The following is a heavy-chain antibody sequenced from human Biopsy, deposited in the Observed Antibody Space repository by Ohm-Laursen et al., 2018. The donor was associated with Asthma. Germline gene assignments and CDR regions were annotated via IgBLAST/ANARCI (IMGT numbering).Heavy chain of an antibody. D-gene: IGHD1-1*01. Sequence: SLRLSCSASGFTFHNYVMHWVRQAPGRGLEWVAGIFFDGSNKYYADSVKGRFTISRDNSKDTLYLQVNSLRGDDTAVYYCASGKTWGRSYYFDYWGQGTLVTVSS. CDR3: ASGKTWGRSYYFDY. J-gene: IGHJ4*02. V-gene: IGHV3-30-3*01. CDR2: IFFDGSNK. CDR1: GFTFHNYV.